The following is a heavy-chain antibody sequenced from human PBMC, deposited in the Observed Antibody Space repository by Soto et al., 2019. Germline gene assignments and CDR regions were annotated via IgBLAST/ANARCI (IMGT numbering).Heavy chain of an antibody. J-gene: IGHJ6*02. V-gene: IGHV1-69*12. CDR2: IIPISGTA. CDR1: GGTFRRDA. CDR3: ARSGSTVIVVVNGYYYYAMDV. Sequence: QVQLVQSGAEVKKPGSSVKVSCKASGGTFRRDAISWVRQAPGQGLAWMGGIIPISGTAHYAQKFQGRVAITADESTSTAYMELSSLRSEDTAVYYCARSGSTVIVVVNGYYYYAMDVWGQGTTVTVSS. D-gene: IGHD3-22*01.